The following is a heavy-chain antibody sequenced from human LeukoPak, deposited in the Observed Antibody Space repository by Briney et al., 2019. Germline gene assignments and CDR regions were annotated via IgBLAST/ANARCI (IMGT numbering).Heavy chain of an antibody. CDR2: INPRGGST. J-gene: IGHJ4*02. D-gene: IGHD5-12*01. Sequence: ASVKVSCKASGYTFTDYYMHWVRQAPGQGLEWMGVINPRGGSTTYAERLQGRVTMTRDTSMITVYMELSSLRSEDTAVYYCEIYTGYDSFWGQGTLVTVSS. CDR1: GYTFTDYY. V-gene: IGHV1-46*04. CDR3: EIYTGYDSF.